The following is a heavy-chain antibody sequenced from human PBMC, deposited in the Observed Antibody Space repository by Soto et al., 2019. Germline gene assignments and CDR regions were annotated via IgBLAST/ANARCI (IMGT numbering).Heavy chain of an antibody. Sequence: QVQLVESGGGVVQPGRSLRLSCAASGFTFSSYGMHWVRQAPGKGLEWVAVIWYDGSNKYYADSVKGRFTISRDNSKNTMYLQMNSLRAEATAVYYCARACSARNTNSGGVPDVWGQGTTVTVSS. CDR2: IWYDGSNK. V-gene: IGHV3-33*01. J-gene: IGHJ6*02. CDR3: ARACSARNTNSGGVPDV. CDR1: GFTFSSYG. D-gene: IGHD3-10*02.